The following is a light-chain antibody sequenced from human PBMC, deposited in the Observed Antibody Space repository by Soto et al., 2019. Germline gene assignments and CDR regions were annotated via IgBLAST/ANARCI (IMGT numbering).Light chain of an antibody. CDR2: DAS. V-gene: IGKV1-5*01. CDR3: QQSGD. CDR1: QSISSW. J-gene: IGKJ3*01. Sequence: DIPMTQSPSTLSASVGDRVTITCRASQSISSWLAWYQQKPGKAPKLLIYDASSLESGVPSRFSGSGSGTEFTLTISSLQPDDFATYYCQQSGDFGPGTKVDIK.